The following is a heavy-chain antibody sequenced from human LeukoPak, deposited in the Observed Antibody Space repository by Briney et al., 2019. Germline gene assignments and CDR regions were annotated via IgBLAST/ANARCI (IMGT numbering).Heavy chain of an antibody. Sequence: PGGSLRLSCAPSGLTFNNYAMTWVRQAPGKGLEWVSVINGGGSSYYADSVKGRFTVSRDNSKNTLYLQMNSLRDEDTAVYYCAKGQGYNYGDSIDYWGQGTLVTVSS. D-gene: IGHD5-18*01. CDR3: AKGQGYNYGDSIDY. CDR1: GLTFNNYA. J-gene: IGHJ4*02. CDR2: INGGGSS. V-gene: IGHV3-23*01.